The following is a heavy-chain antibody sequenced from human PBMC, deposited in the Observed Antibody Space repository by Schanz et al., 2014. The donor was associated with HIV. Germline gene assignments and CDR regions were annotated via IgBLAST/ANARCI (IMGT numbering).Heavy chain of an antibody. CDR2: IMPKFGTE. J-gene: IGHJ4*02. CDR1: GGTLSNYA. V-gene: IGHV1-69*01. Sequence: QVQLVQSGAEVKKTGSPVKVSCKAFGGTLSNYAISWVRQAPGQGLEWLGLIMPKFGTENYAQKYQGRVTLTADATTAYMDLSSLKFEDTAVYYCVRVANYDGDDYYQRSPFDLWGQGTLVTVSS. CDR3: VRVANYDGDDYYQRSPFDL. D-gene: IGHD3-22*01.